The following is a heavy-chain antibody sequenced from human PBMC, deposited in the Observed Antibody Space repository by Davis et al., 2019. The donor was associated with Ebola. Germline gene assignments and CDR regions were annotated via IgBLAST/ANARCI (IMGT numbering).Heavy chain of an antibody. Sequence: SETLSLTCTVSGGSISSGGYYWSWIRQHPGKGPEWIGHIYYSGSTYYNPSLKSRVTISVDTSKNQFSLKLSSVTAADTAVYYCARLGSGSYGLDYWGQGTLVTVSS. V-gene: IGHV4-31*03. J-gene: IGHJ4*02. CDR1: GGSISSGGYY. CDR3: ARLGSGSYGLDY. CDR2: IYYSGST. D-gene: IGHD1-26*01.